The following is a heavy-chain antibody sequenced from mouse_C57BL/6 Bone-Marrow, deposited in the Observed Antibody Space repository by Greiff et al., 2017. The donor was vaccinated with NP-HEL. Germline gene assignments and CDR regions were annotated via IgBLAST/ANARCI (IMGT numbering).Heavy chain of an antibody. Sequence: VKVVESGPGLVQPSQRLSITCTVSGFSLTSYGVHWVRQSPGKGLEWLGVIWSGGSTDYNAAFISRLSISKDNSKSQVFFKMNSLQADDTAIYYCARKHYSNYAAMDYWGQGTSVTVSS. CDR3: ARKHYSNYAAMDY. V-gene: IGHV2-2*01. CDR1: GFSLTSYG. J-gene: IGHJ4*01. D-gene: IGHD2-5*01. CDR2: IWSGGST.